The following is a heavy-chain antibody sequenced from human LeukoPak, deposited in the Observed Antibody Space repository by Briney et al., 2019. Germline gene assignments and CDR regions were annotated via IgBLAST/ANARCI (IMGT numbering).Heavy chain of an antibody. CDR3: CVRGADFDY. J-gene: IGHJ4*02. V-gene: IGHV1-18*01. CDR1: GYTFTSYG. Sequence: ASVKVSCKASGYTFTSYGITWVRQAPGQRLEWMGWISPYNGNTNYAQNFQGRVTMTTDTSTSTAYMGLRSLRSDDTAVYYCCVRGADFDYWGQGALVTVSS. CDR2: ISPYNGNT. D-gene: IGHD3-10*01.